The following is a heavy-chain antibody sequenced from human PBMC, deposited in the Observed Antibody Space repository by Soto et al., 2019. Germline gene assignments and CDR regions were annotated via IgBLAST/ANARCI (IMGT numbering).Heavy chain of an antibody. CDR1: GGSISSGGYY. V-gene: IGHV4-31*03. D-gene: IGHD3-22*01. CDR3: ARESGPDYYDSSGLDY. CDR2: IYYSGST. J-gene: IGHJ4*02. Sequence: QVQLQESGPGLVKPSQTLSLTCTVSGGSISSGGYYWSWIRQHPGKGLEWIGYIYYSGSTYYNPSLKSRVTISVDTSKNQFSLKLSSVTAADTAVYYCARESGPDYYDSSGLDYWGQGTLVTVSS.